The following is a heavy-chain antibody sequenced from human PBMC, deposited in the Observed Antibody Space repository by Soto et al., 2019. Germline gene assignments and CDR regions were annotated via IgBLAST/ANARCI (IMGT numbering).Heavy chain of an antibody. CDR3: AKTIVATPEDYYYGMDV. CDR1: GFTFSSYA. J-gene: IGHJ6*02. D-gene: IGHD5-12*01. CDR2: ISGSGGST. Sequence: LRLSCAASGFTFSSYAMSWVRQAPGKGLEWVSAISGSGGSTYYADSVKGRFTISRDNSKNTLYLQMNSLRAEDTAVYYCAKTIVATPEDYYYGMDVWGQGTTVTVSS. V-gene: IGHV3-23*01.